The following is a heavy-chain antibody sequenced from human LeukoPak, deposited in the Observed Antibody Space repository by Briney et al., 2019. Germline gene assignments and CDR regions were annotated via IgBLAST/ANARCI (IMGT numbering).Heavy chain of an antibody. J-gene: IGHJ6*02. CDR1: GYTFSSYS. CDR2: ISSSSYI. Sequence: GGSLRLSCAASGYTFSSYSMNWVRQAPGKGLEWVSSISSSSYIYYADSVKGRFTISRDNAKNSLYLQMNSLRAEDTAVYYCARGLYCSGGSCYEYYYYYYGMDVWGQGTTVTVSS. D-gene: IGHD2-15*01. V-gene: IGHV3-21*01. CDR3: ARGLYCSGGSCYEYYYYYYGMDV.